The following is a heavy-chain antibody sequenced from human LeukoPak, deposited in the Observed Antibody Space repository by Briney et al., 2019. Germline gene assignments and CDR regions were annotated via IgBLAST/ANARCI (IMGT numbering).Heavy chain of an antibody. CDR2: ISAYNGNT. CDR3: ARVIVGATRD. D-gene: IGHD1-26*01. J-gene: IGHJ4*02. Sequence: ASVKVSCKASDYTFTSYGIRWVREAPGQGLEWMGWISAYNGNTNYAQKLQGRVTMTKDTSTSTAYMELRSLRSDDTAVYYCARVIVGATRDWGQGTLVTVSS. CDR1: DYTFTSYG. V-gene: IGHV1-18*01.